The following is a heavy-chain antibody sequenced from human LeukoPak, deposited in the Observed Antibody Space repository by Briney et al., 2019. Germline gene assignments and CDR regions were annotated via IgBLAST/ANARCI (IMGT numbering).Heavy chain of an antibody. J-gene: IGHJ4*02. CDR3: ARATGSGWYPIDY. V-gene: IGHV3-48*04. CDR1: GFTFSSYS. CDR2: ISSSSSTI. D-gene: IGHD6-19*01. Sequence: GGSLRLSCAASGFTFSSYSMNWVRQAPGKGLEWVSYISSSSSTIYYADSVKGRFTISRDNAKNSLYLQMNSLRAEDTAVYYCARATGSGWYPIDYWGQGTLVTVSA.